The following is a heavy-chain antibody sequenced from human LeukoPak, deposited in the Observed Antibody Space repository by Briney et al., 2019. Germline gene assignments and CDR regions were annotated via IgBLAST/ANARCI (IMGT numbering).Heavy chain of an antibody. V-gene: IGHV4-34*01. Sequence: PAETLSLTCAVYGGSFSGYYWSWIRQPPGKGLEWIGEINHSGSTNYNPSLKSRVTISVDTSKNQFSLKLSSVTAADTAVYYCARGLGGIAARPGDYWGQGTLVTVSS. J-gene: IGHJ4*02. D-gene: IGHD6-6*01. CDR3: ARGLGGIAARPGDY. CDR1: GGSFSGYY. CDR2: INHSGST.